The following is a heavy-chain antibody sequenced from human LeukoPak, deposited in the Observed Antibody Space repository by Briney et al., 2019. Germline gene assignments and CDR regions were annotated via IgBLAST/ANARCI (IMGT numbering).Heavy chain of an antibody. V-gene: IGHV3-23*01. CDR3: AKDDAWLRFGE. CDR1: GFTFSSYG. D-gene: IGHD3-10*01. Sequence: GGSLRLSCAASGFTFSSYGMSWVRQAPGKGLEWVSAISGSGGNTYYADSVKGRFTISRDNSKNTLYLEVISLTAEDTAVYYCAKDDAWLRFGEWSQGTLVTVSS. CDR2: ISGSGGNT. J-gene: IGHJ4*02.